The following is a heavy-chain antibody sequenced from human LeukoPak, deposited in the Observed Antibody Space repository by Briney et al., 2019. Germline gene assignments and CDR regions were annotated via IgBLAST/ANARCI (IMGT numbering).Heavy chain of an antibody. CDR2: ISGSGGST. V-gene: IGHV3-23*01. D-gene: IGHD3-16*02. Sequence: GGSLRLSCAASGFTFSSYAMSWVRQAPGKGLEWVSAISGSGGSTYYADSVKGRFTISRDNAKNSLYLQMNSLRAEDTAVYYCARGLRYRDAFDIWGQGTMVTVSS. CDR3: ARGLRYRDAFDI. CDR1: GFTFSSYA. J-gene: IGHJ3*02.